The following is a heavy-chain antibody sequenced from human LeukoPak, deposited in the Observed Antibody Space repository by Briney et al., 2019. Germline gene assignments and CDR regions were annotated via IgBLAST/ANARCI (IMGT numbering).Heavy chain of an antibody. D-gene: IGHD5-24*01. CDR2: VFSSGST. J-gene: IGHJ4*02. CDR1: GGSISSYY. CDR3: TRRRRDGYNFDL. Sequence: SETLSLTCTVSGGSISSYYWSWIRQPPGKGLEWVGYVFSSGSTTYNPSLKSRVTISVDTSKNQFSLELSSVTAADTAMYYCTRRRRDGYNFDLWGQGTLVTVSS. V-gene: IGHV4-59*01.